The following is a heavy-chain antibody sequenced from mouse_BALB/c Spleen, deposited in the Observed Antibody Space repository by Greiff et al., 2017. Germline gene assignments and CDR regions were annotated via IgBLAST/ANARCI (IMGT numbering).Heavy chain of an antibody. Sequence: EVKLVESGGGLVKPGGSLKLSCAASGFTFSDYYMYWVRQTPEKRLEWVATISDGGSYTYYPDSVKGRFTISRDKAKNNPYLQMSSLKSEDTAMYYCARDGYSAMDYWGQGTSVTVSS. CDR1: GFTFSDYY. CDR2: ISDGGSYT. V-gene: IGHV5-4*02. J-gene: IGHJ4*01. CDR3: ARDGYSAMDY.